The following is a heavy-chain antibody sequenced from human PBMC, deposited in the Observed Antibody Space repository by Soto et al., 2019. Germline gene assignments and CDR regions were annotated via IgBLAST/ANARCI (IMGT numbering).Heavy chain of an antibody. Sequence: QVQLVQSGAEVKKPGSSVKVSCKASGGTFSSYTISWVRQAPGQGLEWMGRIIPILGIANYAQKFQGRVTITAGKSTSTAYMELSSLRSEDTAVYYCARGRGGGHFDYWGQGTLVTVSS. J-gene: IGHJ4*02. V-gene: IGHV1-69*02. D-gene: IGHD3-16*01. CDR3: ARGRGGGHFDY. CDR2: IIPILGIA. CDR1: GGTFSSYT.